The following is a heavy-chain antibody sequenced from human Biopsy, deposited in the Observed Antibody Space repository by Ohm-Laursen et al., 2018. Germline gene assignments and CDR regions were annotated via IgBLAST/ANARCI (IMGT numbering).Heavy chain of an antibody. CDR2: FAPENGKT. CDR3: AADINVWNVNY. Sequence: ASVKVSCKVSGYTLNELSMHWVRQVPGKGLEWMGGFAPENGKTVYAQNFQARVSMTEDTSTDTAYMELSSLRSEDTAVYYCAADINVWNVNYWGQGTQVTVSS. V-gene: IGHV1-24*01. CDR1: GYTLNELS. D-gene: IGHD1-1*01. J-gene: IGHJ4*02.